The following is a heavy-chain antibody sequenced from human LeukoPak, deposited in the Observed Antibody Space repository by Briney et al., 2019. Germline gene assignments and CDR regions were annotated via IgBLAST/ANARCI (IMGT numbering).Heavy chain of an antibody. CDR2: ITYDGSNK. Sequence: GGSLRLSCAASGFTFSSYAMHWVRQAPGKGLEWVAVITYDGSNKYYADSVKGRSTISRDNSKSTLYLQMNSLRAEDTAVYYCARALSSSSGSPWYFDYWGQGTLVTVSS. J-gene: IGHJ4*02. V-gene: IGHV3-30-3*01. CDR3: ARALSSSSGSPWYFDY. CDR1: GFTFSSYA. D-gene: IGHD6-13*01.